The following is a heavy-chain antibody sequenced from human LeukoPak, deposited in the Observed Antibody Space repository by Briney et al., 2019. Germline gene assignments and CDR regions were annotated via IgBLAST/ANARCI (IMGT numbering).Heavy chain of an antibody. Sequence: GGSLRLSCAASGFTFSSYAMSWVRQAPGKGLEWVSAISGSGGSTYYADSVKGRFTISRDDSKNTLYLQMNSLRAEDTAVYYCARDLGESIWVPYNWFDPWGQGTLVTVSS. CDR1: GFTFSSYA. CDR3: ARDLGESIWVPYNWFDP. V-gene: IGHV3-23*01. J-gene: IGHJ5*02. D-gene: IGHD3-16*01. CDR2: ISGSGGST.